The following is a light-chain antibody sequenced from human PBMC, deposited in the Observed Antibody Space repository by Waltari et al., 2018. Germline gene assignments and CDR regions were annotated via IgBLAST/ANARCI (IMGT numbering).Light chain of an antibody. V-gene: IGKV3-20*01. CDR1: QRVSSSY. J-gene: IGKJ2*01. Sequence: PTSCRASQRVSSSYLAWYQQNPGQAPRLLIYGASSRATGIPDRFGGSGSGTDFTLTISRLEPEDFAVYYCQQYGSSPYTFGQGTKLEIK. CDR2: GAS. CDR3: QQYGSSPYT.